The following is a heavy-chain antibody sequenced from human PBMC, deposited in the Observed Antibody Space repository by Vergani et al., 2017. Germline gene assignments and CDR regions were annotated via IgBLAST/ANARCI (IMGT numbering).Heavy chain of an antibody. CDR2: ISYDGSNK. CDR3: ASHSSGWYHPDY. V-gene: IGHV3-30*03. D-gene: IGHD6-19*01. Sequence: QVQLVESGGGVVQPGRSLRLSCAASGFTFSSYGMHWVRQAPGKGLEGVAVISYDGSNKYYADSVKGRFTISRDNAKNSLYLQMNSLRAEDTAVYYCASHSSGWYHPDYWGQGTLVTVSS. J-gene: IGHJ4*02. CDR1: GFTFSSYG.